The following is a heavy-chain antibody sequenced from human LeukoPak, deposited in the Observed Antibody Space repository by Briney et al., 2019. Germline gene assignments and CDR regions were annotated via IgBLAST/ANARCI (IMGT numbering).Heavy chain of an antibody. J-gene: IGHJ4*02. CDR2: IYYTGTT. CDR3: TTGNY. CDR1: GFTFSDYY. D-gene: IGHD1-14*01. V-gene: IGHV4-59*05. Sequence: KPGGSLRLSCAASGFTFSDYYMSWIRQAPGKGLEWIGSIYYTGTTYYNPSLKSRVTISVDTSKNQFSLKLSSVTAADTAVYYCTTGNYWGQGTLVTVSS.